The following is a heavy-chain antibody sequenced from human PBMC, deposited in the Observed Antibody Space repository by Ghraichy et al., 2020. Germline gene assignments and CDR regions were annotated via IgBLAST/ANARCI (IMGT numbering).Heavy chain of an antibody. Sequence: WGSLRLSCAASGFTFSSYGMHWVRQAPGKGLEWVALIWYDGSNEHYADSVKGRFTISRDNSKNTLYLQMNSLRAEDTAVYSCARTDYGDYYFYGMDVWGQGTTVTVSS. CDR1: GFTFSSYG. CDR2: IWYDGSNE. J-gene: IGHJ6*02. D-gene: IGHD4-17*01. V-gene: IGHV3-33*01. CDR3: ARTDYGDYYFYGMDV.